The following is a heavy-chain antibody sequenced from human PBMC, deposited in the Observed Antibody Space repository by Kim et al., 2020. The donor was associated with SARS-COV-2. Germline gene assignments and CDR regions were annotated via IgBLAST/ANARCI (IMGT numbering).Heavy chain of an antibody. D-gene: IGHD2-2*01. Sequence: GGSLRLSCTTSGFMFGDYVMSWFRQAPGKGLEWVGFIRTIPDGGTTAHGTSVKGGFSISRDDSISIAYLQMSSLRTEDTAIYYCARARTVPVTGASWELFDYWGRGTLVTVSS. CDR1: GFMFGDYV. V-gene: IGHV3-49*03. CDR2: IRTIPDGGTT. CDR3: ARARTVPVTGASWELFDY. J-gene: IGHJ4*02.